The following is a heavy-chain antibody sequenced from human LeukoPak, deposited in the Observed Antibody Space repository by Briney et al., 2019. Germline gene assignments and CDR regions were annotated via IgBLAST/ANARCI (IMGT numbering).Heavy chain of an antibody. CDR3: ARGSWYRGEGY. Sequence: ASVKVSCKASGYTFTSYYMHWVRQAPGQGLEWMGIINPSGGSTSYAQKFQGRVTMTRNTSISTAYMELSSLRSEDTAVYYCARGSWYRGEGYWGQGTLVTVSS. D-gene: IGHD6-13*01. CDR1: GYTFTSYY. V-gene: IGHV1-46*01. CDR2: INPSGGST. J-gene: IGHJ4*02.